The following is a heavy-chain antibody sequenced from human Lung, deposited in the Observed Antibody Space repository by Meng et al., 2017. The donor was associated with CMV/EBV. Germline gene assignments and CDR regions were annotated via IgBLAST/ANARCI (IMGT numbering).Heavy chain of an antibody. CDR1: GFTFRNYW. V-gene: IGHV3-74*01. D-gene: IGHD6-19*01. CDR3: ARGQWHSLDY. CDR2: ISTDGSDT. Sequence: EVQLVESGGDLVQPGGSLRLSCAASGFTFRNYWMHWVRQVPGEGLVWVSRISTDGSDTSYADSVKGRFTISRDNSKNTLYLQMNSLRAEDTAVYYCARGQWHSLDYWGQGTLVTVSS. J-gene: IGHJ4*02.